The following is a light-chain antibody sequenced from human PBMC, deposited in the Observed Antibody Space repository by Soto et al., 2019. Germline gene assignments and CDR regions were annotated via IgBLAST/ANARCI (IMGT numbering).Light chain of an antibody. CDR3: QQRSNWPLT. CDR2: GAS. V-gene: IGKV3-11*01. J-gene: IGKJ4*01. CDR1: QSVTSY. Sequence: EIVLTQSPATLSLSPGEGATLSCRASQSVTSYLAWFQQKPGQAPRLLIYGASNRATGIPARFSGSGSGTDFPLTISSLEPEDFAVYYCQQRSNWPLTFGGGTKVEIK.